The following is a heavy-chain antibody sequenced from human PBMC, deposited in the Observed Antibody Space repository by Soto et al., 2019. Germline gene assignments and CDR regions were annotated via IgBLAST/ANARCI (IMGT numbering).Heavy chain of an antibody. J-gene: IGHJ6*02. Sequence: SVKVSCKASGGTFSSYAISWVRQAPGQGLEWMGGIIPIFGTANYAQKFQGRVTITADESTSTAYMELSSLRSEDTAVYYCARGYCISTSCYYSYYYGMDVWGQGTTVTVSS. CDR3: ARGYCISTSCYYSYYYGMDV. V-gene: IGHV1-69*01. CDR2: IIPIFGTA. CDR1: GGTFSSYA. D-gene: IGHD2-2*01.